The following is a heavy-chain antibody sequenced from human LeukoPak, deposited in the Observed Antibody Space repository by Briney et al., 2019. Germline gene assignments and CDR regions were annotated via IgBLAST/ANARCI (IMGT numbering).Heavy chain of an antibody. V-gene: IGHV4-4*07. CDR1: GGSISSYY. D-gene: IGHD3-10*01. Sequence: PSETLSLTCTVSGGSISSYYWSWIRQPAGKGLEWIGRIYTSGSTNYNPSLKSRVTMSVDTSKNQFSLKLSSVPAADTAVYYCARDAPYYYGSGSSFDPWGQGTLVTVSS. CDR2: IYTSGST. CDR3: ARDAPYYYGSGSSFDP. J-gene: IGHJ5*02.